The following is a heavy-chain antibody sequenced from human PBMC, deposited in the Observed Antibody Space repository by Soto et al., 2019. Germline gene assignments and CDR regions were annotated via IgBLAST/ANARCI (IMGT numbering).Heavy chain of an antibody. CDR1: GYTFTSYG. CDR2: ISAYNGNT. Sequence: QVQLVQCGAEVKKPGASVKVSCKASGYTFTSYGISWVRQAPGQGLELMGWISAYNGNTNYAQKLQGRVTMTTDTSTSTAYMELRSLRSDDTAVYYCARDSVLRGSSQDDAFDIWGQGTMVTVSS. V-gene: IGHV1-18*01. J-gene: IGHJ3*02. D-gene: IGHD6-13*01. CDR3: ARDSVLRGSSQDDAFDI.